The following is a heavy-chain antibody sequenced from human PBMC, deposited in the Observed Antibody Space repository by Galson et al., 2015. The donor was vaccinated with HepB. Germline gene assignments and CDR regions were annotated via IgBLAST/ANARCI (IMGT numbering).Heavy chain of an antibody. CDR1: GDTFTSYA. D-gene: IGHD6-13*01. J-gene: IGHJ5*02. CDR3: ARKLKWVGETYSSSWYDLDP. Sequence: SVKVSCKASGDTFTSYAMHWVRQAPGQRLEWMGWINAGNGNTKYSQKFQGRVTITRDTSASTAYMELSSLRSEDTAVYYCARKLKWVGETYSSSWYDLDPWGQGTLVTVSS. CDR2: INAGNGNT. V-gene: IGHV1-3*01.